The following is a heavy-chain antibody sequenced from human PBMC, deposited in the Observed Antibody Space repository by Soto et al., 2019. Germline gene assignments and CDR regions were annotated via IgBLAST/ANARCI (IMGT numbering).Heavy chain of an antibody. CDR2: IYYSGST. CDR3: ARVILSSWSNYYYYYGMDV. D-gene: IGHD6-13*01. CDR1: GGSISSSSYY. V-gene: IGHV4-39*01. J-gene: IGHJ6*02. Sequence: QLQLQESGPGLVKPSETLSLTCTVSGGSISSSSYYWGWIRQPPGKGLEWIGSIYYSGSTYYNPSLKSRVTISVDTSKNQFSLKLSSVTAADTAVYYCARVILSSWSNYYYYYGMDVWGQGTTVTVSS.